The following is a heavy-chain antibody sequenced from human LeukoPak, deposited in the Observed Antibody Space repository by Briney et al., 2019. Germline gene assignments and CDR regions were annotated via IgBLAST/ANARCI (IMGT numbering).Heavy chain of an antibody. CDR3: ARNPDYGDYWFDP. J-gene: IGHJ5*02. CDR1: GGSISSYY. D-gene: IGHD4-17*01. CDR2: IYYSGST. V-gene: IGHV4-59*08. Sequence: RSSETLSLTCTVSGGSISSYYWSWIRQPPGKGLEWIGYIYYSGSTNYNPSLKSRVTISVDTSKNQFSLKLSSMTAADTAVFYCARNPDYGDYWFDPWGQGTLVTVSS.